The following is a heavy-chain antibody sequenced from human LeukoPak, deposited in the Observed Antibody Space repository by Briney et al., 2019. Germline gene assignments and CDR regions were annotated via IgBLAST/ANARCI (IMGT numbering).Heavy chain of an antibody. CDR3: ATVHLLRLGGYTLDY. D-gene: IGHD3-16*01. V-gene: IGHV4-31*03. CDR1: GGSISSGGYY. J-gene: IGHJ4*02. CDR2: IYYSGST. Sequence: SQTLSLTCTVSGGSISSGGYYWSWIRQHLGKGLEWIGYIYYSGSTYYNPSLKSRVTISVDTSKNQFSLKLSSVTAADTAVNYCATVHLLRLGGYTLDYWGQGTLVTVSS.